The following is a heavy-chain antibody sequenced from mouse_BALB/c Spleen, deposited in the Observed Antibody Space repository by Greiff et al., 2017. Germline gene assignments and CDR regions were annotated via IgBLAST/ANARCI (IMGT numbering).Heavy chain of an antibody. V-gene: IGHV5-9*03. CDR1: GFTFSSYT. Sequence: EVHLVESGGGLVKPGGSLKLSCAASGFTFSSYTMSWVRQTPEKRLEWVATISSGGGNTYYPDSVKGRFTISRDNAKNNLYLQMSSLRSEDTALYYCARPYYGWYFDVWGAGTTVTVSS. CDR3: ARPYYGWYFDV. J-gene: IGHJ1*01. CDR2: ISSGGGNT. D-gene: IGHD1-1*01.